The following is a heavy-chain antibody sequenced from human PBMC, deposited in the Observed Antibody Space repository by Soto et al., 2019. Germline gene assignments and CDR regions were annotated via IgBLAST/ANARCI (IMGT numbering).Heavy chain of an antibody. D-gene: IGHD2-15*01. Sequence: GGSLRLSCAASGFTFSSYAMSWVRQAPGKGLEWVSAISGSGGSTYYADSVKGRFTISRDNSKNTLYLQMNSLRAEDTAVYYSAKVFEINAGYCSGGSCYFDYFDYWGQGTLVTVSS. CDR1: GFTFSSYA. V-gene: IGHV3-23*01. J-gene: IGHJ4*02. CDR3: AKVFEINAGYCSGGSCYFDYFDY. CDR2: ISGSGGST.